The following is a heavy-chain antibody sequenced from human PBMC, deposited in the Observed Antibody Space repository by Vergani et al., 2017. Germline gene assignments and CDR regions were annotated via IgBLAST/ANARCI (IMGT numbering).Heavy chain of an antibody. J-gene: IGHJ4*02. V-gene: IGHV3-9*01. Sequence: EVDLVESGGGLAQPGGSLRLSCEASGITFWKFGMHWVRQGPGKGLEWVSGISWNSGAVDYADSVRGRFTISRDNAKNSLSLQMDSLRDEDTAFYYCVKGQITISAGHFDSWGQGTLVTVS. CDR1: GITFWKFG. CDR3: VKGQITISAGHFDS. D-gene: IGHD6-13*01. CDR2: ISWNSGAV.